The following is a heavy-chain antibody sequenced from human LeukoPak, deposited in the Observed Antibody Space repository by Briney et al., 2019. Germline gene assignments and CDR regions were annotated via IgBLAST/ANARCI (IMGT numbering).Heavy chain of an antibody. CDR1: GYTFTGYY. V-gene: IGHV1-2*02. J-gene: IGHJ4*02. CDR3: ARAFTILGVAAPGY. D-gene: IGHD3-3*01. Sequence: ASVKVSCKASGYTFTGYYMHWVRQAPGQGLEWMGWINPNSGGTNYAQKFQGRVTMTRDTSISTAYMELSRLRSDDTAVYYCARAFTILGVAAPGYWGQGTLVTVSS. CDR2: INPNSGGT.